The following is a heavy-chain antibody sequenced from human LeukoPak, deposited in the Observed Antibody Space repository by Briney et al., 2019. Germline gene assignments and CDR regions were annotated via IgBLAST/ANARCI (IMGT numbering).Heavy chain of an antibody. CDR3: AREKYGDYSRDY. V-gene: IGHV3-30-3*01. CDR1: GFTFSSYA. D-gene: IGHD4-11*01. J-gene: IGHJ4*02. Sequence: PGRSLRLSCAASGFTFSSYAMHWVRQAPGKGLEWVAVISYDGSYKYYADSVKGRFTISRDNSKNTLYLQMNSLRAEDTAVYYCAREKYGDYSRDYWGQGTLVTVSS. CDR2: ISYDGSYK.